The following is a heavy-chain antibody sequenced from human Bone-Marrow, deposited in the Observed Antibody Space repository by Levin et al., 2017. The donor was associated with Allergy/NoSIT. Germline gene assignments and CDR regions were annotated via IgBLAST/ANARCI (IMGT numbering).Heavy chain of an antibody. CDR3: ARDGGGIAVWFDP. V-gene: IGHV4-4*07. D-gene: IGHD6-19*01. J-gene: IGHJ5*02. CDR2: IYSSGST. Sequence: ASETLSLTCTVSKGSISSQYWSWIRQPAGKGLEWIGRIYSSGSTNYNPSLKSRVTMSVDTSKNQFSLKLSSVTAADTAVYYCARDGGGIAVWFDPWGQGTLVTVSS. CDR1: KGSISSQY.